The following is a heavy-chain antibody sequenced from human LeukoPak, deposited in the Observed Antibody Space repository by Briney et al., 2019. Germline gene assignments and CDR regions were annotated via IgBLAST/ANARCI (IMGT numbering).Heavy chain of an antibody. Sequence: ASVKLSCTASGYTFTSYGISWVRQAPGPGIEWMGWISAYNGNTNYAQKLQGRVTMTTDTSTSTAYMELRSLRSDDTAVYYCAKGYCSSTSCYTGDYWGQGALVTVSS. CDR2: ISAYNGNT. D-gene: IGHD2-2*02. J-gene: IGHJ4*02. V-gene: IGHV1-18*01. CDR3: AKGYCSSTSCYTGDY. CDR1: GYTFTSYG.